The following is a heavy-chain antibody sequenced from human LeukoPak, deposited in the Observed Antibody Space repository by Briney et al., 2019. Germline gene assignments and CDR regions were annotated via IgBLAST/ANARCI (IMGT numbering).Heavy chain of an antibody. CDR3: AKNVGSGRGVPYGMDV. Sequence: GGSLRLSCEASGFNFGDYAMRWVRQAREKGLEWVSAISGVSGSTTIYAASVRGRFTVSRDNSKSRLYLQMSSLRVEDSAVYYCAKNVGSGRGVPYGMDVWGQGTTVTVAS. CDR1: GFNFGDYA. CDR2: ISGVSGSTT. V-gene: IGHV3-23*01. D-gene: IGHD3-10*01. J-gene: IGHJ6*02.